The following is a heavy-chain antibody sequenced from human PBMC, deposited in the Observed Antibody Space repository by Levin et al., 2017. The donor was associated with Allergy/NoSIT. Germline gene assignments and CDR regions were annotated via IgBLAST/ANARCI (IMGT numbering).Heavy chain of an antibody. CDR2: IHTIGST. J-gene: IGHJ4*02. CDR3: AASPKMGATYFTS. V-gene: IGHV4-4*07. Sequence: SQTLSLTCTVSGDSINNYYCNWVRQSAGKGLEWIGRIHTIGSTLYSPSLESRVTLSVDTSKNQFSLKLTSVSDADSAVYYCAASPKMGATYFTSWGQGPLVTVSS. D-gene: IGHD1-26*01. CDR1: GDSINNYY.